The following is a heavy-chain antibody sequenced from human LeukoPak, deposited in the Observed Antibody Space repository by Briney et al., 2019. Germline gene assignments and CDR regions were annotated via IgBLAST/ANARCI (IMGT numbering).Heavy chain of an antibody. CDR3: ARVEKSQGY. J-gene: IGHJ4*02. CDR2: ISAYNGNT. V-gene: IGHV1-18*01. D-gene: IGHD3-3*01. Sequence: GGSVTVSCKASGYTFTSYGISWVRQAPGQGLEWMGWISAYNGNTNYAQKLQGRVTMTTDTSTSTAYMELSRLRSDDTAVYYCARVEKSQGYWGQGTLVTVSS. CDR1: GYTFTSYG.